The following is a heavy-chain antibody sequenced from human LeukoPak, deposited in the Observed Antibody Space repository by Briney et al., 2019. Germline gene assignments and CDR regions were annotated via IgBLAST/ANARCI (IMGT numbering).Heavy chain of an antibody. D-gene: IGHD3-9*01. CDR2: IYTSGST. V-gene: IGHV4-61*02. CDR3: ASRKNTLTGIDY. CDR1: GGSISSGSYY. Sequence: SETLSLTCPVSGGSISSGSYYWSWIRQPAGKGLEWIGRIYTSGSTNYNPSLKSRVTISVDTSKNQFSLKLSSVTAADTTVYYCASRKNTLTGIDYWGQGTLVTVSS. J-gene: IGHJ4*02.